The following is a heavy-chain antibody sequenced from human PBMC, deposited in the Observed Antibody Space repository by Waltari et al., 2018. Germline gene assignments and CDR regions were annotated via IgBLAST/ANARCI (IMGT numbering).Heavy chain of an antibody. CDR1: GGSISSSSYY. Sequence: QLQLQESGPGLVKPSETLSLTCTVSGGSISSSSYYWGWIRQPPGKGLEWIGSIYYSGSTYYNPSLKSRVTISVDTSKNQFSLKLSSVTAADTAVYYCARIDYGDYVGAFDIWGQGTMVTVSS. J-gene: IGHJ3*02. CDR2: IYYSGST. CDR3: ARIDYGDYVGAFDI. V-gene: IGHV4-39*07. D-gene: IGHD4-17*01.